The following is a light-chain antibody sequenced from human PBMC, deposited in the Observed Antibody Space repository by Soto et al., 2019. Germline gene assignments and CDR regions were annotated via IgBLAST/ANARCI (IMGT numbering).Light chain of an antibody. CDR2: GAS. J-gene: IGKJ1*01. CDR3: QQYGSSVWT. Sequence: EIVLTQSPGTLSLSPVERATLSCMASQIVSDNYLAWFQQRPGQAPRLLIYGASSRATGIPVRFSGSGSGTDFTLTITRLEPEDFAVYYCQQYGSSVWTFGQGTKVDI. V-gene: IGKV3-20*01. CDR1: QIVSDNY.